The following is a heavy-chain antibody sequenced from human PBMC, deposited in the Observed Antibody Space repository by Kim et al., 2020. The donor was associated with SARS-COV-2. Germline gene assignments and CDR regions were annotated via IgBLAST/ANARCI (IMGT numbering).Heavy chain of an antibody. D-gene: IGHD6-13*01. CDR2: ISSSGSTI. J-gene: IGHJ6*02. Sequence: GGSLRLSCAASGFTFSSYEMNWVRQAPGKGLEWVSYISSSGSTIYYADSVKGRFTISRDNAKNSLYLQMNSLRAKDTAVYYCARDYECSSSWSTCPNYYYYGMDVWGQGTTVTVSS. V-gene: IGHV3-48*03. CDR3: ARDYECSSSWSTCPNYYYYGMDV. CDR1: GFTFSSYE.